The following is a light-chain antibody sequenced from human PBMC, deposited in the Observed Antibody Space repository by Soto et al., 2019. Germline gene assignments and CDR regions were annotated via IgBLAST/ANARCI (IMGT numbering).Light chain of an antibody. CDR3: SSYTSSSTRV. CDR1: SSDIGYYDY. CDR2: EVN. Sequence: QSVLTQPASVSGSPGQSITISCTGTSSDIGYYDYVSWYQHHSGKAPKLIIYEVNNRPSGVSNRFSGSKSVNTASLTISGLQAEDEADYYCSSYTSSSTRVFGTGTKVTVL. J-gene: IGLJ1*01. V-gene: IGLV2-14*01.